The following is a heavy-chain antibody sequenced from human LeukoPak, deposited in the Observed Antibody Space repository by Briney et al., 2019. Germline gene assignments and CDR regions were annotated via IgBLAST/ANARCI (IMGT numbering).Heavy chain of an antibody. CDR1: GYTFTGCY. J-gene: IGHJ4*02. CDR3: ARVYYDMITQLDY. Sequence: ASVKVSCKASGYTFTGCYIHWVRQAPGQGLEWMGWINPDSGGTNYAQKFQDRVTMTRDTSISTAYMELSRLRSDDMAVYYCARVYYDMITQLDYWGQGTLVTVSS. V-gene: IGHV1-2*02. CDR2: INPDSGGT. D-gene: IGHD3-16*01.